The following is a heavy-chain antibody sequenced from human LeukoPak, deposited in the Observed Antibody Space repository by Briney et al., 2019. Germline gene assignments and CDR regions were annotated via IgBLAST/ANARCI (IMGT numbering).Heavy chain of an antibody. J-gene: IGHJ4*02. CDR3: ARTGSTVTMLYPFDH. CDR2: IYYSGST. CDR1: GGSIRRYY. V-gene: IGHV4-59*01. Sequence: SETLSLTCTVSGGSIRRYYWSWIRQPPGKGLEWIGYIYYSGSTNYNPSLKSRVSISVDTSKNQFSLKLSSVTSADTAVYYCARTGSTVTMLYPFDHWGQGTLVTVSS. D-gene: IGHD4-17*01.